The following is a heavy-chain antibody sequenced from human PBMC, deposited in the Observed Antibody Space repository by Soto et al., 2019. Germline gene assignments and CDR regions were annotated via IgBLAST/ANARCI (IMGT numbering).Heavy chain of an antibody. CDR3: AKDSSLRITMVRGVIIH. J-gene: IGHJ4*02. Sequence: PGGSLRLSCAASGFTFSSYGMHWVRQAPGKGLEWVAVISYDGSNKYYADSVKGRFTISRDNSKNTLYLQMNSLRAEDTAVYYCAKDSSLRITMVRGVIIHWGQGTLVTVSS. CDR1: GFTFSSYG. V-gene: IGHV3-30*18. CDR2: ISYDGSNK. D-gene: IGHD3-10*01.